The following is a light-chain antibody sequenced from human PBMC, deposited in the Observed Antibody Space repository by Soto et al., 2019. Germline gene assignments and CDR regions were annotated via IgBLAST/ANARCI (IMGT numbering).Light chain of an antibody. CDR1: QSVSNY. CDR2: DAS. V-gene: IGKV3-11*01. J-gene: IGKJ4*01. CDR3: QQHINRLS. Sequence: EIVLTQSPATLSLSPGERATLSCRASQSVSNYLAWYQQKPGQAPRLLIYDASNRATGIPARFSGSGSGTDFTPTISTLEPEDFAVYFCQQHINRLSFGGWTKVEIK.